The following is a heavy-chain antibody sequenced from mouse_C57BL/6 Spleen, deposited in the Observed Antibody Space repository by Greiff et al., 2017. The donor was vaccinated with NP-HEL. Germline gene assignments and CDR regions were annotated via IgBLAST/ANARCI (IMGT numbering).Heavy chain of an antibody. V-gene: IGHV8-12*01. CDR2: IYWDDDK. CDR1: GFSLSTSGMG. J-gene: IGHJ3*01. CDR3: ARTGRLYGNWFAY. D-gene: IGHD2-1*01. Sequence: QVTLKESGPGILQSSQTLSLTCSFSGFSLSTSGMGVSWIRQPSGKGLEWLAHIYWDDDKRYNPSLKSRLTISKDTSRNQVFLKITSVDTADTATYYCARTGRLYGNWFAYWGQGTLVTVSA.